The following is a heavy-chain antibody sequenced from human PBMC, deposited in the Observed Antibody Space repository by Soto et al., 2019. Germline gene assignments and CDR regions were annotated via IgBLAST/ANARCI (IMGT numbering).Heavy chain of an antibody. J-gene: IGHJ5*02. CDR3: ASLTFYCSGGSCYYNWFDP. V-gene: IGHV4-39*01. CDR1: GGSISSSSYY. Sequence: PSETLSLTCTVSGGSISSSSYYWGWVRQPPGKGLEWIGSIYYSGSTYYNPSLKSRVTISVDTSQNQFSLKLSSVTAADTAVYYCASLTFYCSGGSCYYNWFDPWGQGTLVTVSS. D-gene: IGHD2-15*01. CDR2: IYYSGST.